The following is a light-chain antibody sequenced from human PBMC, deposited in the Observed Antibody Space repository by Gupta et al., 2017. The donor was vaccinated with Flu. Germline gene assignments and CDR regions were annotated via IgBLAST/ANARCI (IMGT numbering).Light chain of an antibody. CDR1: QSIGST. CDR2: DAS. CDR3: QQRQWTPFT. V-gene: IGKV1-39*01. Sequence: DIQMTQSPSSLSASVGDRVTITCRASQSIGSTLNWYQQKPGSAPKIVIYDASILQSGLPSRFSGSGSGADFTLTINRRQSEDFATYYCQQRQWTPFTFGQGTKLYIK. J-gene: IGKJ2*01.